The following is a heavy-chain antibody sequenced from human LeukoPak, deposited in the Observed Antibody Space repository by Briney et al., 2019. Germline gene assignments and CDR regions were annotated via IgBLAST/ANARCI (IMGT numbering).Heavy chain of an antibody. V-gene: IGHV3-30-3*01. CDR1: GFTFSSYA. CDR2: ISYDGSNK. CDR3: ARAKAYSTSCYDY. J-gene: IGHJ4*02. D-gene: IGHD2-2*01. Sequence: GGSLRLSCEASGFTFSSYAMHGVRQAPGKGLEWVAVISYDGSNKYYADSVKGRFTISRDNSKNTLYLQMNSLRAEDTAVYYCARAKAYSTSCYDYWGQGTLVTVSS.